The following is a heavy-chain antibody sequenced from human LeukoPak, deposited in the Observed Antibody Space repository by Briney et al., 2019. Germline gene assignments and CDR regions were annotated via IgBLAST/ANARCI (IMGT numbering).Heavy chain of an antibody. J-gene: IGHJ4*02. CDR3: ATAPNGAVAPGAYFDY. V-gene: IGHV1-24*01. Sequence: ASVKVSCKVSGYTLTELSMHWVRQAPGKGLEWMGGFDPEDGETIYAQKFQGRVTMTEDTSTDTAYMELSSLRSEDTAVYYCATAPNGAVAPGAYFDYWGQETLVTVSS. D-gene: IGHD6-19*01. CDR1: GYTLTELS. CDR2: FDPEDGET.